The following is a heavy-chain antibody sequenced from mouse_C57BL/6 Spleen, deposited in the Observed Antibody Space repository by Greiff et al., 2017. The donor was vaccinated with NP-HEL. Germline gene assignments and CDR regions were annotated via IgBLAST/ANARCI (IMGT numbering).Heavy chain of an antibody. D-gene: IGHD2-2*01. CDR1: GYSITSGYY. CDR2: ISYDGSN. CDR3: AREGLWLDYYAMDY. J-gene: IGHJ4*01. V-gene: IGHV3-6*01. Sequence: EVKLQESGPGLVKPSQSLSLTCSVTGYSITSGYYWNWIRQFPGNKLEWMGYISYDGSNNYNPSLKNRISITRDTSKNQFFLKLNSVTTEDTATYYCAREGLWLDYYAMDYWGQGTSVTVSS.